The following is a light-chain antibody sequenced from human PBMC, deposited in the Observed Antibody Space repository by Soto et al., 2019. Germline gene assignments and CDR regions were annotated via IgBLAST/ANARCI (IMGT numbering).Light chain of an antibody. Sequence: EIVLTQSPGTLSVSPGETATLSCRARQSISSTYLAWYQKKPGQAPRLLLYGAFNRATGIPDRFSGSGSGTDFALTISRLEPEDYAFYYCHQYGSSSFAFGPGTKVEI. J-gene: IGKJ3*01. V-gene: IGKV3-20*01. CDR3: HQYGSSSFA. CDR2: GAF. CDR1: QSISSTY.